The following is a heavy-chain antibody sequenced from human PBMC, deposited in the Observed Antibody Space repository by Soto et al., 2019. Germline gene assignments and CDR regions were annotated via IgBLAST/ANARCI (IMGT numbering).Heavy chain of an antibody. D-gene: IGHD3-10*01. CDR1: GYTFTSYY. V-gene: IGHV1-46*03. CDR3: ARDRDYGSGSYFDYYYYMDV. J-gene: IGHJ6*03. CDR2: INPSGGST. Sequence: QVQLVQSGAEVKKPEASVKVSCKASGYTFTSYYMHWVRQAPGQGLEWMGIINPSGGSTSYAQKFQGRVTMTRDTSTSTVYMELSSLRSEDTAVYYCARDRDYGSGSYFDYYYYMDVWGKGTTVTVSS.